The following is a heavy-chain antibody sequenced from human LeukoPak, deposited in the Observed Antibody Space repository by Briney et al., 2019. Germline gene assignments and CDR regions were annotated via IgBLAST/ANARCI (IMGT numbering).Heavy chain of an antibody. V-gene: IGHV4-59*08. D-gene: IGHD1-26*01. CDR1: GDSISSNY. Sequence: SETLSLTCTVSGDSISSNYWSWIRQPPGKGLEWIGYIYYSGSTNYNPSLKSRVTMSIDTSNNHFSLRLSSVTAADTAVYYCARSDSVGATDYWGQGTLVTVSS. CDR3: ARSDSVGATDY. CDR2: IYYSGST. J-gene: IGHJ4*02.